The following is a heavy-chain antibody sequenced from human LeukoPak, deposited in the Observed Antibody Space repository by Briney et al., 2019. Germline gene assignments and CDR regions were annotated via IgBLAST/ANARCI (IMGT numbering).Heavy chain of an antibody. D-gene: IGHD6-13*01. Sequence: GSLRLSCEASGFAFSSSAMHWIRQAPGKGLEWVSTISGAGGSTWYRDSVRGRFTISRDNSKNSLSLQMSSLRADDTAIYYCAKDDTSSWYDYFFDHWGQGTLVTVSS. V-gene: IGHV3-23*01. CDR2: ISGAGGST. CDR3: AKDDTSSWYDYFFDH. J-gene: IGHJ4*02. CDR1: GFAFSSSA.